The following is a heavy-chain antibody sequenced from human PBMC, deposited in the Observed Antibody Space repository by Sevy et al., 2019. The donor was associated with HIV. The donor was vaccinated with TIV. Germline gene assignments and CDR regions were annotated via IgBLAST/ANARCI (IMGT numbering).Heavy chain of an antibody. V-gene: IGHV3-30-3*01. CDR2: ISYDGSIK. CDR3: ASSTMVRGVTNAFDI. J-gene: IGHJ3*02. D-gene: IGHD3-10*01. Sequence: GGSLRLSCAASGFTFSSYAMHWVRQAPGKGLEWVAVISYDGSIKYYADSVKGRFTISRDNSKNTLYLQMNSLRAEDMAVYYCASSTMVRGVTNAFDIWGQGSMVTVSS. CDR1: GFTFSSYA.